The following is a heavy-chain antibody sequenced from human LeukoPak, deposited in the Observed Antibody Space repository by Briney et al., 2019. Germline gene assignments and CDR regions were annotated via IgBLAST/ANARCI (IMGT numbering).Heavy chain of an antibody. CDR3: ARSVGSA. Sequence: SETLALTCAVYGGSFSGYYWSWIRQPPGKGLEWIGEINHSGSTNYNPSLKSRVTISVDTSKNQFSLKLSSVTAADTAVYYCARSVGSAWGQGILVTVSS. CDR1: GGSFSGYY. V-gene: IGHV4-34*01. CDR2: INHSGST. J-gene: IGHJ5*02. D-gene: IGHD1-26*01.